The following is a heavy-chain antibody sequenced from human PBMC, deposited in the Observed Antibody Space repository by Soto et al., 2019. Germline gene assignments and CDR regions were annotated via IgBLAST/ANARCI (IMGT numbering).Heavy chain of an antibody. CDR1: GFTVNANF. J-gene: IGHJ3*01. CDR3: ARQCGGACSNAFTV. Sequence: EEQLVESGGGLVQPGGSLRLSCAVSGFTVNANFMNWVRQAPGKEPEWVAVLYPGPCTYYAESVKGRFTISREDSTNSLFLRLSNMRAEDTAVYYCARQCGGACSNAFTVWGQGTMVTVSS. V-gene: IGHV3-66*04. D-gene: IGHD2-21*01. CDR2: LYPGPCT.